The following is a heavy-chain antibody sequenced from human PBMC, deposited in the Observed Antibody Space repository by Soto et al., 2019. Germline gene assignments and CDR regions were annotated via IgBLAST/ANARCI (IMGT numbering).Heavy chain of an antibody. CDR3: ARHGEYNWFDP. Sequence: SETLSLTCAVSGGSISSGGYSWSWIRQPPGKGLEWIGYIYHSGSTYYNPSLKSRVTISVDRSKNQFSLKLSSVTAADTAVYYCARHGEYNWFDPWAREPWSPSPQ. V-gene: IGHV4-30-2*01. CDR2: IYHSGST. D-gene: IGHD3-3*01. J-gene: IGHJ5*02. CDR1: GGSISSGGYS.